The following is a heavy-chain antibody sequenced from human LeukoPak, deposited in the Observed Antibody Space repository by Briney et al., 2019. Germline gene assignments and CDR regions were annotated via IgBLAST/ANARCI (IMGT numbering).Heavy chain of an antibody. Sequence: SETLSLTCAVYGGSFSGYYWSWIRQPPGKGLEWIGEINHSGSTNYNPSPKSRVTISVDTSKNQFSLKLSSVTAADTAVYYCAGLIGLYYFDYWGQGTLVTVSS. V-gene: IGHV4-34*01. D-gene: IGHD2-15*01. CDR1: GGSFSGYY. CDR2: INHSGST. CDR3: AGLIGLYYFDY. J-gene: IGHJ4*02.